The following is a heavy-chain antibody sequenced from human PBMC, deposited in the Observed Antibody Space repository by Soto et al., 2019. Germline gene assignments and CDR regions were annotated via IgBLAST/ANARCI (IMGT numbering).Heavy chain of an antibody. V-gene: IGHV4-61*08. CDR3: ARDRGGGSSPGFDY. CDR2: IYYSGST. Sequence: SQTKCDPWTVAGGSIGSVGCCWSRKRQHTGKGLGWIGYIYYSGSTNYTPSLKSRVTISVDTSKNQFSLKVSSETAADTAVYFCARDRGGGSSPGFDYWGQGTLVTVSS. D-gene: IGHD2-15*01. J-gene: IGHJ4*02. CDR1: GGSIGSVGCC.